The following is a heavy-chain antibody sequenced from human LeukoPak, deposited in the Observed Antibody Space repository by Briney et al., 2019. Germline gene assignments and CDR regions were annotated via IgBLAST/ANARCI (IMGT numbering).Heavy chain of an antibody. CDR1: GFTFSSYS. V-gene: IGHV3-48*04. D-gene: IGHD3-22*01. J-gene: IGHJ4*02. CDR3: AKAHYYDSSGYFDY. Sequence: GGSLRLSCAASGFTFSSYSMNWVRQAPGEGLEWVSYISSSSSTIYYADSVKGRFTISRDNAKNSLYLQMNSLRAEDTALYYCAKAHYYDSSGYFDYWGQGTLVTVSS. CDR2: ISSSSSTI.